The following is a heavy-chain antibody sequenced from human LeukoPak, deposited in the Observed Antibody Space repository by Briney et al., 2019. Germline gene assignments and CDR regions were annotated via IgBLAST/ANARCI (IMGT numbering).Heavy chain of an antibody. CDR1: GGSISSYY. D-gene: IGHD5-12*01. J-gene: IGHJ4*02. CDR3: ARGGDSGYDYLDY. Sequence: SETLSPTCTVSGGSISSYYWSWIRQPPGKGLEWIGYIYYSGNPNYNLSLKSRVTMSVDTSKNQFSLKLSSVTAADTAVYYCARGGDSGYDYLDYWGQGTLVTVSS. V-gene: IGHV4-59*08. CDR2: IYYSGNP.